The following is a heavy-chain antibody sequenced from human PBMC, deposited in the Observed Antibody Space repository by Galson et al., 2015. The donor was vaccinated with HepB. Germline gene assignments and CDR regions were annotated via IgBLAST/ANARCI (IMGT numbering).Heavy chain of an antibody. Sequence: SLRLSCAASGFTFSSYAMSWVRQAPGKGLEWVSAISGSGGSTYYADSVKGRFTISRDNSKNTLYLQMNSLRAEDTAVYYCAKGLPGGVRGVGGMDVWGQGTTVTVSS. CDR1: GFTFSSYA. J-gene: IGHJ6*02. CDR3: AKGLPGGVRGVGGMDV. V-gene: IGHV3-23*01. CDR2: ISGSGGST. D-gene: IGHD3-10*01.